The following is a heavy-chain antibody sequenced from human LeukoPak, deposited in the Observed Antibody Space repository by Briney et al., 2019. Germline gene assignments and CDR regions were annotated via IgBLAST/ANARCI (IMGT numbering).Heavy chain of an antibody. Sequence: PGGSLRLSCAASGFTFSASTMHWVRQASGKGLEWVGRIRNKANSYATEYAASVKGRFTISRDDSKNTAYLQMNSLKTEDTAVYYCTVGVSGDDDYWGQGTLVTVSS. CDR1: GFTFSAST. CDR2: IRNKANSYAT. V-gene: IGHV3-73*01. D-gene: IGHD3-10*01. CDR3: TVGVSGDDDY. J-gene: IGHJ4*02.